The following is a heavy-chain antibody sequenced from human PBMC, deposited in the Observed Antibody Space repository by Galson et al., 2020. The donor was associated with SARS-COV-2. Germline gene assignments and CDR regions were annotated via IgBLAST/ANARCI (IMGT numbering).Heavy chain of an antibody. CDR3: ARDEAYCGGDCFTYYYYYGMDV. J-gene: IGHJ6*02. CDR1: GFTFSSYA. CDR2: ISSSGSTI. D-gene: IGHD2-21*02. Sequence: AGSMRLSCAASGFTFSSYAMNWVRQAPGKGLEWVSYISSSGSTIYYADSVKGRFTISRDNAKNSLYLQMNSLRAEDTAVYYCARDEAYCGGDCFTYYYYYGMDVCGQGTTVTVSS. V-gene: IGHV3-48*03.